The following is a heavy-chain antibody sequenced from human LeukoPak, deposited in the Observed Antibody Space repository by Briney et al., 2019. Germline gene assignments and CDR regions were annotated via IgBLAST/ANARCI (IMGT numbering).Heavy chain of an antibody. J-gene: IGHJ4*02. CDR2: ISSSDSTI. V-gene: IGHV3-48*03. D-gene: IGHD4-23*01. CDR3: ARDYGGSSPFDY. Sequence: GGSLRLSCTGSGFTFGDYAMTWVRQAPGKGLEWVSYISSSDSTIYYADSVKGRFTISRDNAKNSLYLQMNSLRAEDTAVYYCARDYGGSSPFDYWGQGTLVTVSS. CDR1: GFTFGDYA.